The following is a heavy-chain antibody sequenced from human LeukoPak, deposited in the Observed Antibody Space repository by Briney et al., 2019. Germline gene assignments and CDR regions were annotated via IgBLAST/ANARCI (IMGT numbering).Heavy chain of an antibody. Sequence: PGGSLRLSCAASGFTFTDYAVTWVRQAPGKGLEWVSGINTNGDRTSYADSVKGRFTLSRDNSKNTLYLQMNSLRAEDTAVYYCARVSRGPHPYYYDSSGYMDYWGQGTLVTVSS. CDR1: GFTFTDYA. CDR3: ARVSRGPHPYYYDSSGYMDY. J-gene: IGHJ4*02. D-gene: IGHD3-22*01. V-gene: IGHV3-23*01. CDR2: INTNGDRT.